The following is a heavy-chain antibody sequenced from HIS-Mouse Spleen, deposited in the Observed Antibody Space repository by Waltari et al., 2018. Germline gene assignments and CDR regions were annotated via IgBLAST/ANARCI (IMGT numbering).Heavy chain of an antibody. D-gene: IGHD6-6*01. J-gene: IGHJ4*02. CDR3: ARDNGQYSSSPGGY. Sequence: QVQLVESGGGVVQPGRSLRLSCAASGFTFSSYAMHWVRSAPGKGLEWVAVISYDGSNKYYADSVKGRFTISRDNSKNTLYLQMNSLRAEDTAVYYCARDNGQYSSSPGGYWGQGTLVTVSS. V-gene: IGHV3-30*04. CDR2: ISYDGSNK. CDR1: GFTFSSYA.